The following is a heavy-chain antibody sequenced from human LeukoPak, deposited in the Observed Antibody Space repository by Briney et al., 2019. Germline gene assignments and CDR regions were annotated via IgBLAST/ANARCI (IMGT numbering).Heavy chain of an antibody. Sequence: SETLSLTCTVSGGSISSGDYYWGWIRQPPGKGLEWIGSIYYSGSTYYNPSLKSRVTISVDTSKNQFSLKLSSVTAADTAVYYCARRRPGTTGYYFDYWGQGTLVTVSS. CDR2: IYYSGST. CDR3: ARRRPGTTGYYFDY. J-gene: IGHJ4*02. D-gene: IGHD1-1*01. V-gene: IGHV4-39*01. CDR1: GGSISSGDYY.